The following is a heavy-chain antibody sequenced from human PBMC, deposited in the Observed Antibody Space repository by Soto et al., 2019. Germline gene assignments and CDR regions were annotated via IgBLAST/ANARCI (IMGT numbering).Heavy chain of an antibody. D-gene: IGHD3-3*01. CDR3: ASDPHTYQDFWSAYPRNYYGMHV. CDR1: GFTFSSYW. V-gene: IGHV3-7*03. CDR2: IKQDGSEK. Sequence: PGWSLRLSCAASGFTFSSYWMSWVRQAPGKGLEWVANIKQDGSEKYYVDSVKGRFTISRDNAKNSLYLQMNSLRAEDTAVYYCASDPHTYQDFWSAYPRNYYGMHVWGQGTTVTVSS. J-gene: IGHJ6*02.